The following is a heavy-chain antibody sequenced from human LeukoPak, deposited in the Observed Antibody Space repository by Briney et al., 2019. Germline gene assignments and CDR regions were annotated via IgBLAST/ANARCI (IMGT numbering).Heavy chain of an antibody. D-gene: IGHD2-21*02. J-gene: IGHJ4*02. CDR2: IVVGSGNT. CDR1: GFTFTSSA. CDR3: AAPAAAVVTAIYVFDY. Sequence: GASVKASCKASGFTFTSSAVQWVRQARGQRLKWIGWIVVGSGNTNYAQKFQERVTITRDMSTSTAYMELSSLRSEDTAVYYCAAPAAAVVTAIYVFDYWGQGTLVTVSS. V-gene: IGHV1-58*01.